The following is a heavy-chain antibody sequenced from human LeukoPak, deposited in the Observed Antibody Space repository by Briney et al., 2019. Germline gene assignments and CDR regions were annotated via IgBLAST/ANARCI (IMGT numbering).Heavy chain of an antibody. Sequence: GGPLRLSCAASGFTFSSYSMNWVRQAPGKGLEWVSSISSSSSYIYYADSVKGRFTISRDNAKNSLYLQMNSLRAEDTAVYYCARDHDFWSGHRGYMDVWGKGTTVTVSS. CDR3: ARDHDFWSGHRGYMDV. CDR1: GFTFSSYS. D-gene: IGHD3-3*01. V-gene: IGHV3-21*01. J-gene: IGHJ6*03. CDR2: ISSSSSYI.